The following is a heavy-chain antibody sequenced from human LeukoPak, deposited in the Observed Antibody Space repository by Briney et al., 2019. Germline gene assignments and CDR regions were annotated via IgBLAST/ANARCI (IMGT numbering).Heavy chain of an antibody. V-gene: IGHV1-2*06. CDR2: INPNSGGT. Sequence: ASVKVSCKASGYTFTSYGISWVRQAPGQGLEWMGRINPNSGGTNYAQKFQGRVTMTRDTSISTAYMELSRLRSDDTAVYYCARDISYDILTGYCHYWGQGTLVTVSS. J-gene: IGHJ4*02. CDR1: GYTFTSYG. CDR3: ARDISYDILTGYCHY. D-gene: IGHD3-9*01.